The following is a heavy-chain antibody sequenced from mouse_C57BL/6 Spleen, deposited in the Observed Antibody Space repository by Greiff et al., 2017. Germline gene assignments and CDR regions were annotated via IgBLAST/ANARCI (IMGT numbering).Heavy chain of an antibody. CDR3: ASTVVARDAMDY. V-gene: IGHV1-82*01. Sequence: QVQLQQSGPELVKPGASVKISCKASGYAFSSSWMNWVKQRPGKGLEWIGRIYPGDGDTNYNGKFKGKATLTADKSSSTAYMQLSSLTSEDSAVYFCASTVVARDAMDYWGQGTSVTVSS. CDR2: IYPGDGDT. J-gene: IGHJ4*01. D-gene: IGHD1-1*01. CDR1: GYAFSSSW.